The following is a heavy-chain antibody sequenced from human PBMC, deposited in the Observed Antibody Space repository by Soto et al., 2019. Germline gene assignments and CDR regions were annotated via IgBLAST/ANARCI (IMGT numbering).Heavy chain of an antibody. J-gene: IGHJ4*02. D-gene: IGHD3-16*01. V-gene: IGHV3-53*01. CDR2: IFSAGMT. CDR1: GFTVKGNY. Sequence: PGGSLRLSCAPSGFTVKGNYVGWARQASGKGMEWVSIIFSAGMTYYTDSVKGLSTISKDISTNTLSLQINSLIADDTAVYFCAGAYNSNFAFHXWGLGTPVTGSX. CDR3: AGAYNSNFAFHX.